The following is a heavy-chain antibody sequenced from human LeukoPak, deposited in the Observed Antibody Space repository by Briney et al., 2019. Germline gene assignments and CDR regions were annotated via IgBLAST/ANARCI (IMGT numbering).Heavy chain of an antibody. Sequence: PGGSLRLSCAASGFTFDDYAMHWVRQAPGKGLEWVSGISWNSGSIGYADSVKGRFTISRDNAKNSLYLQMNSLRAEDTALYYCAKDGTNWGQGTMVTVSS. J-gene: IGHJ3*01. CDR3: AKDGTN. CDR1: GFTFDDYA. CDR2: ISWNSGSI. D-gene: IGHD1/OR15-1a*01. V-gene: IGHV3-9*01.